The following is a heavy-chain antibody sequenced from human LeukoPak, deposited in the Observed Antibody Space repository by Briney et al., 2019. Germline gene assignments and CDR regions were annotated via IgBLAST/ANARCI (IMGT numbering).Heavy chain of an antibody. CDR1: VYTLTGYY. D-gene: IGHD6-6*01. V-gene: IGHV1-2*02. Sequence: GASVKVSCKASVYTLTGYYIHWVRQAPGQGLEWLGWINPNSGGTNYAQKFQGRVTVTRDASISTAYMELSRLRSDDTAVYYCARGNPYSSSSAWFDPWGQGTLVTVSS. J-gene: IGHJ5*02. CDR3: ARGNPYSSSSAWFDP. CDR2: INPNSGGT.